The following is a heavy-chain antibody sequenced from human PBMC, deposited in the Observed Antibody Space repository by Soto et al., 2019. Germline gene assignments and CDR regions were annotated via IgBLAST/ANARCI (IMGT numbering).Heavy chain of an antibody. CDR3: ARSYPGIAAAGPMDV. V-gene: IGHV4-34*01. CDR2: INRSGST. D-gene: IGHD6-13*01. Sequence: SETLSLTCAVYGGSFSGYYWSWIRQPPGKGLEWIGEINRSGSTNYNPSLKSRVTISVDTSKNQFSLKLSSVTAADTAVYYCARSYPGIAAAGPMDVWGKGTTVTVSS. CDR1: GGSFSGYY. J-gene: IGHJ6*03.